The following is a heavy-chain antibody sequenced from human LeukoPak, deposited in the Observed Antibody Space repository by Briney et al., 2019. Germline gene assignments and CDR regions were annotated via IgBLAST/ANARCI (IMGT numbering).Heavy chain of an antibody. Sequence: AGSLRLSCSASGFTFNNYAMHWVRQAPGKGLEYISTILNNGIFTYYADSVKDRFTVSRDNSKNTLYLQMSSLRAEDTAVYYCVKVGGCSGGSCYSGLWVFDYWGQGTLVTVSS. CDR1: GFTFNNYA. CDR3: VKVGGCSGGSCYSGLWVFDY. V-gene: IGHV3-64D*09. CDR2: ILNNGIFT. J-gene: IGHJ4*02. D-gene: IGHD2-15*01.